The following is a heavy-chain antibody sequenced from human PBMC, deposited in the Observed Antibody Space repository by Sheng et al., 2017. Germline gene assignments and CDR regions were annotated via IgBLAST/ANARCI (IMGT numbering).Heavy chain of an antibody. CDR1: GFTFSSYW. CDR3: ARDWRANYYAPDGFDV. J-gene: IGHJ3*01. Sequence: EVQLVDSGGGLVQPGGSLRLSCEASGFTFSSYWMSWVRQAPGKGLEWVANIKQDGSEEYYVDSVKGRFTISRDNAKNSLYLQMNSLRAEDTATYHCARDWRANYYAPDGFDVWGQGTMVTVSS. D-gene: IGHD1-26*01. CDR2: IKQDGSEE. V-gene: IGHV3-7*01.